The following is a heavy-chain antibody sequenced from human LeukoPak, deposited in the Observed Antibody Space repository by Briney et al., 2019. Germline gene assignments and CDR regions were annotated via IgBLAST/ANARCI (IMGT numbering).Heavy chain of an antibody. J-gene: IGHJ4*02. Sequence: VASVKVSCKASGGTFSSYAISWVRQAPGQGLEWMGWISAYNGNTNYAQKLQGRVTMTTDTSTSTAYMELRSLRSDDTAVYYCARAPRFGYLDYWGQGTLVTVSS. CDR3: ARAPRFGYLDY. CDR2: ISAYNGNT. CDR1: GGTFSSYA. V-gene: IGHV1-18*01. D-gene: IGHD3-16*01.